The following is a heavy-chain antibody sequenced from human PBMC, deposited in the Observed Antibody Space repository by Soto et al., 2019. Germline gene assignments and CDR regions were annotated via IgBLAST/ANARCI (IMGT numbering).Heavy chain of an antibody. CDR2: ISYDGSNK. D-gene: IGHD3-22*01. V-gene: IGHV3-30-3*01. CDR1: GFTFSSYA. Sequence: PGGSLRLSCAASGFTFSSYAMHWVRQAPGKGLEWVAVISYDGSNKYYADSVKGRFTISRDNSKNTLNLQMNSLRAEDTAVYYCAREITMIPYGGIYFDYWGQGTLVTVSS. J-gene: IGHJ4*02. CDR3: AREITMIPYGGIYFDY.